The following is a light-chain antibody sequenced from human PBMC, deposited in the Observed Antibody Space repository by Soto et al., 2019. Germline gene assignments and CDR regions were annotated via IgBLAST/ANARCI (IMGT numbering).Light chain of an antibody. V-gene: IGKV1-33*01. J-gene: IGKJ2*01. CDR2: GAS. CDR3: QQYDSLPYT. CDR1: QDINDY. Sequence: EIQMTQSPSSLSASLGDRVTITCQASQDINDYSNWYQQKQGKAPRLLIYGASFLEVGVPSRFSGSGSGTHFTLTISSLQAEDVATYYCQQYDSLPYTFGQGTRLEIK.